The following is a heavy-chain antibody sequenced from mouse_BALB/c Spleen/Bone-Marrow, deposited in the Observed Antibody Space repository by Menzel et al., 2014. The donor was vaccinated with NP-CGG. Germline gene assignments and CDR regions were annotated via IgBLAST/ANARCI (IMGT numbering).Heavy chain of an antibody. D-gene: IGHD2-12*01. J-gene: IGHJ4*01. CDR1: GYTFTSYY. CDR3: TRSRRAMDH. Sequence: VQLQESGAELVKPGASEKLSCKASGYTFTSYYMCWVKQRPGQGLEWIGEINPSNGGTNFNEKFKSKATLTVDKSSSTAYMSLSSLTSEDSAVYYCTRSRRAMDHWGQGTSVTVSS. V-gene: IGHV1S81*02. CDR2: INPSNGGT.